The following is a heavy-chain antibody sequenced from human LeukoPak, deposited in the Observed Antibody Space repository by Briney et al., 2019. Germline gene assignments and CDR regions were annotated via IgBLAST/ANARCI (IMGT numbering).Heavy chain of an antibody. Sequence: SQTLSLTCAVSGGSISSGGYSWSWIRQPPGKGLEWIGYIYHSGSTYYNPSLKSRVTISVARSKNQFSLKLSSVTAADTAVYYCARFGYYDSSGYSFDYWGQGTLVTVSS. CDR1: GGSISSGGYS. J-gene: IGHJ4*02. CDR3: ARFGYYDSSGYSFDY. V-gene: IGHV4-30-2*01. D-gene: IGHD3-22*01. CDR2: IYHSGST.